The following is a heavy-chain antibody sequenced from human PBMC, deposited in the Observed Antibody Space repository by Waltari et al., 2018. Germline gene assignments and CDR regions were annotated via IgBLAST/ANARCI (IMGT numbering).Heavy chain of an antibody. CDR2: INHSGST. Sequence: QVQLQQWGAGLLKPSETLSLTCAVYGGSFSGYYWSWIRQPPGKGLEWIGEINHSGSTNYHPSLKSRVTISVDTSTNQFSLKLSSVTASDTAVYYCARGTHVVPAAALGQGTLVTVSS. CDR1: GGSFSGYY. V-gene: IGHV4-34*01. D-gene: IGHD2-2*01. CDR3: ARGTHVVPAAA. J-gene: IGHJ5*02.